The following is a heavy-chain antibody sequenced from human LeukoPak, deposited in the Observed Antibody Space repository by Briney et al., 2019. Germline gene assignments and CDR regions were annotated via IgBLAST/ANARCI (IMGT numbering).Heavy chain of an antibody. D-gene: IGHD2/OR15-2a*01. CDR2: IYYSGST. CDR1: GGSISTSSYY. J-gene: IGHJ3*02. CDR3: AREGTTSRAFDI. V-gene: IGHV4-39*02. Sequence: SETLSLTCSVSGGSISTSSYYWGWIRQPPGKGLEWIGSIYYSGSTYYNPSLKSRVTIPVDTSKNQFSLKLSSVTAADTAVYYCAREGTTSRAFDIWGQGTMVTVSS.